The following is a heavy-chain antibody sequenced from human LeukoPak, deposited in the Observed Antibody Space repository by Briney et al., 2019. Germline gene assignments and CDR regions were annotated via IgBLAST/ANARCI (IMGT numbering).Heavy chain of an antibody. CDR1: GGSISSGSYY. Sequence: SETLSLTCAVSGGSISSGSYYWSWIRQPAGKGLEWIGRIYTSGSTNYNPSLKSRVTISVDTSKNQFSLKLSSVTAADTAVYYCARDRLPIDYWGQGTLVTVSS. V-gene: IGHV4-61*02. J-gene: IGHJ4*02. CDR3: ARDRLPIDY. CDR2: IYTSGST.